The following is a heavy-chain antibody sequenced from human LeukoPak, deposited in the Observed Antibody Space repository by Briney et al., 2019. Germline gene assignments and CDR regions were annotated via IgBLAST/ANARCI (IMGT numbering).Heavy chain of an antibody. V-gene: IGHV4-59*08. CDR2: IYYSGST. CDR1: GGSISSYY. Sequence: SETLSLTCTVSGGSISSYYWSWIRQPPGKGLEWIGYIYYSGSTNYKPSLKSRVTISVDTSKNQFSLKLSSVTAADTAVYYCASDDRYSGSYYGTALSYWGQGTLVTVSS. J-gene: IGHJ4*02. CDR3: ASDDRYSGSYYGTALSY. D-gene: IGHD1-26*01.